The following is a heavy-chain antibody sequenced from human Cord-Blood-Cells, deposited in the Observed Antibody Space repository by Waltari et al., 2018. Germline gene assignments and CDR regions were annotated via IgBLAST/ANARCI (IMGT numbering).Heavy chain of an antibody. J-gene: IGHJ4*02. Sequence: QVQLQQWGAGLLKPSETLALTCPVYGRSCLGYYGSWTRQPPGKGLEWIGEINHSGSTNYNPSLKSRVTISVDTSKNQFSLKLSSVTAADTAVYYCARGIPDYWGQGTLVTVSS. CDR1: GRSCLGYY. V-gene: IGHV4-34*01. CDR2: INHSGST. CDR3: ARGIPDY.